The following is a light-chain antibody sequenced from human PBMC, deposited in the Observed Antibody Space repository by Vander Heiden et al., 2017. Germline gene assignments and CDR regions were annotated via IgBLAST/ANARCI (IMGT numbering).Light chain of an antibody. J-gene: IGKJ5*01. CDR3: QQSYSTPPLT. CDR1: QSISSY. CDR2: AAS. Sequence: DIQMTQSPSSLSASVGDRVTITCRASQSISSYFNWYQQKPGTAPKLLIYAASSLQSRVPSRFSGSGSGADFTLTISSLQPEDFATYYYQQSYSTPPLTFGQGTRLEIK. V-gene: IGKV1-39*01.